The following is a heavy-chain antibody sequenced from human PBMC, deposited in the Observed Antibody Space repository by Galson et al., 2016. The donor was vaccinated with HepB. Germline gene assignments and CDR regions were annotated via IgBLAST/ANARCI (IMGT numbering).Heavy chain of an antibody. V-gene: IGHV4-59*01. CDR3: ARERPYCSSTSCYGAWFDP. D-gene: IGHD2-2*01. CDR2: IYYNGST. CDR1: GGSISTYY. Sequence: SETLSLTCTVSGGSISTYYWHWIRQPPGKGLEWVANIYYNGSTNYNPSLKSRVTISVDTSNNQFSLKLSSVTAADTAVYYCARERPYCSSTSCYGAWFDPWGQGTLVTVSS. J-gene: IGHJ5*02.